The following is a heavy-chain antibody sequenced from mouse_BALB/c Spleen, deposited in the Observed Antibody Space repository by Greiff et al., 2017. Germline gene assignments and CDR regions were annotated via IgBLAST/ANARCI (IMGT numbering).Heavy chain of an antibody. Sequence: VQLQQSGPELVRPGVSVKISCKGSGYTFTDYAMHWVKQSHAKSLEWIGVISTYYGNTNYNQKFKGKATMTVDKSSSTAYMELARLTSEDSAIYYCARFEGSYFDYWGQGTTFTVSS. V-gene: IGHV1-67*01. CDR1: GYTFTDYA. CDR3: ARFEGSYFDY. J-gene: IGHJ2*01. CDR2: ISTYYGNT.